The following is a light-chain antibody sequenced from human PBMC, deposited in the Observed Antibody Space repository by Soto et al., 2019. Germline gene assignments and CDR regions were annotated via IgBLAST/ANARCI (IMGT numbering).Light chain of an antibody. Sequence: DIQMTQSPSSLSASVGDSVTITCRASQGIRNNLAWLQQKPGKAPKSLIYGVSTLQSGVPSKFSGSGSGTVFTLTISSLQPEDFATYYCQQYDVYPLTFGGGTKLEIK. CDR3: QQYDVYPLT. J-gene: IGKJ4*01. V-gene: IGKV1-16*02. CDR2: GVS. CDR1: QGIRNN.